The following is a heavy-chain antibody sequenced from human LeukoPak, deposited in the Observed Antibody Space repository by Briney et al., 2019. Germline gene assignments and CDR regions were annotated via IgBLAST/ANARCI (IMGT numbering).Heavy chain of an antibody. V-gene: IGHV3-21*01. D-gene: IGHD6-19*01. CDR1: GFTFSSYS. CDR2: ISSSSSYI. CDR3: ARGSVAGNYYYYGMDV. Sequence: KPRGSLILSCAASGFTFSSYSMNWVRQAPGKGLEWVSSISSSSSYIYYADSVKGRFTISRDNAKNSLYLQMNSLRAEDTAVYYCARGSVAGNYYYYGMDVWGQGTTVTVSS. J-gene: IGHJ6*02.